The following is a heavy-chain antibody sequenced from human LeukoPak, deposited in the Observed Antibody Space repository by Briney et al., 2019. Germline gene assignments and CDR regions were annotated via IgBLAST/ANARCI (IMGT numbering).Heavy chain of an antibody. D-gene: IGHD3-3*01. CDR2: IYYSGST. CDR3: ARGAYDFWSGYSDY. CDR1: GGSISSSSYY. Sequence: PSETLSLTCTVSGGSISSSSYYWGWIRQPPGKGLEWIGSIYYSGSTYYNPSLKSRVTISVDTSKNQFSLKLSSVTAADTAVYYCARGAYDFWSGYSDYWGQGTLVTVSS. V-gene: IGHV4-39*07. J-gene: IGHJ4*02.